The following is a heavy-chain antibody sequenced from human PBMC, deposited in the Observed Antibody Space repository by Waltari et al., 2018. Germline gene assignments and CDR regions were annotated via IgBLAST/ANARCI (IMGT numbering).Heavy chain of an antibody. CDR3: ARYYDSSGYYPDY. D-gene: IGHD3-22*01. CDR2: IYYSGST. CDR1: GGSISSGGYY. Sequence: QVQLQESGPGLVKPSQTLSLTCTVSGGSISSGGYYWSWIRQHPGKGLEGIGYIYYSGSTYYNPSLKSRVTISVDTSKNQFSLKLSSVTAADTAVYYCARYYDSSGYYPDYWGQGTLVTVSS. J-gene: IGHJ4*02. V-gene: IGHV4-31*03.